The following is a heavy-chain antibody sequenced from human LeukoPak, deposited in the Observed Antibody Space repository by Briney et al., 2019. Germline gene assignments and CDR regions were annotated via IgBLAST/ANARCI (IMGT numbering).Heavy chain of an antibody. D-gene: IGHD4-17*01. CDR2: ISSSSSTI. J-gene: IGHJ3*02. CDR3: ARTTTVTTLAFDI. CDR1: GFTFSSYS. Sequence: PGGSLRLSCAASGFTFSSYSMNWVRQAPGKGLEWVSYISSSSSTIYYADSVKGRFTISRDNAKNSLYLQMNSLRAEDTAVYYCARTTTVTTLAFDIWGQGTMVTASS. V-gene: IGHV3-48*01.